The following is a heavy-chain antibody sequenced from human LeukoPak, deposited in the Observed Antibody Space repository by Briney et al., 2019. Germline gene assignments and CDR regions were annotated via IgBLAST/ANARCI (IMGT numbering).Heavy chain of an antibody. V-gene: IGHV5-51*01. J-gene: IGHJ5*02. CDR3: ARLVVVAATCWFDP. Sequence: HVESLKIYCKGSGYRFTSYWIGWVRQMPGKDVEWMGFIYPSDSDTRYSPSFQGQVTISADKSISTAYLQWSSLKASDTAMYYCARLVVVAATCWFDPWGQGTLVIVSS. D-gene: IGHD2-15*01. CDR2: IYPSDSDT. CDR1: GYRFTSYW.